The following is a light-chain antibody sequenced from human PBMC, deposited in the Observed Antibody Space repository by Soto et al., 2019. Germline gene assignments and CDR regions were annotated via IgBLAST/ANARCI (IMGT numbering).Light chain of an antibody. J-gene: IGKJ1*01. CDR3: QHYYNYPWT. V-gene: IGKV1-8*01. CDR1: QDIHNY. Sequence: AVLLTQSPSSFSASTGDRATITCRASQDIHNYLAWYQQVPGKAPKLLLYAASILQTGVPSRVSGSGSGTDFTLTIDGLQSEDFATYFCQHYYNYPWTFGQGTTVE. CDR2: AAS.